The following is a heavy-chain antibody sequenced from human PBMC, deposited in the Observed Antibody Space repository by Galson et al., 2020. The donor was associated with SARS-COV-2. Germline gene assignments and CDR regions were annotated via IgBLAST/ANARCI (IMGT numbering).Heavy chain of an antibody. Sequence: GESLKISCTASGLTFSNYWMNWVRQVPGKGLELVANIKPDGSEEYYVDSVKGRFIVSRDNARKSLYLQMNSLRAEDTAVYYCLSGEGYWGQGTLVTVSS. CDR3: LSGEGY. J-gene: IGHJ4*02. CDR2: IKPDGSEE. CDR1: GLTFSNYW. V-gene: IGHV3-7*01.